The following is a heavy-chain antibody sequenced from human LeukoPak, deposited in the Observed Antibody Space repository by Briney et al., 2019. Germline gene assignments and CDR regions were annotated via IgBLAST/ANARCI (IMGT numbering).Heavy chain of an antibody. V-gene: IGHV3-13*01. J-gene: IGHJ2*01. Sequence: PGGSLRLSCAASGFSFSKYDMHWVRQATGEGLEWVSAIGRGGDTHYPDSVRGRFTVARENAKSSLYLQMDSLRVEDSAVYYCARTCRDDYTCVDFGYYDLWGRGTLVTVSS. D-gene: IGHD5-24*01. CDR2: IGRGGDT. CDR1: GFSFSKYD. CDR3: ARTCRDDYTCVDFGYYDL.